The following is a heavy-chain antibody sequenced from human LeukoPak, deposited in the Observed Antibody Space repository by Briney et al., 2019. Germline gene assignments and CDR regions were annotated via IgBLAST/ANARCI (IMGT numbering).Heavy chain of an antibody. Sequence: SETLSLTCTVSGGSISSGSYYWSWIRQPAGKGLEWIGRIYTSGSTNYNPSLKIRVTISVDTSKNQFSLKLSSVTAADTAVYYCAAYGSGSYGELDYWGQGTLVTVSS. D-gene: IGHD3-10*01. J-gene: IGHJ4*02. CDR2: IYTSGST. CDR3: AAYGSGSYGELDY. V-gene: IGHV4-61*02. CDR1: GGSISSGSYY.